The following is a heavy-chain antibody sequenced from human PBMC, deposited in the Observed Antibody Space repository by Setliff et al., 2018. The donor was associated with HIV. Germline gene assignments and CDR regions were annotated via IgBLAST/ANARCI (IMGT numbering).Heavy chain of an antibody. V-gene: IGHV5-51*01. J-gene: IGHJ5*02. CDR2: ISPDDSDT. CDR1: GYVFTNYW. D-gene: IGHD3-3*01. CDR3: ARHFGISYRSPFDP. Sequence: GESLKISCKSSGYVFTNYWIGWVRQMPGKGLEWMGIISPDDSDTRFSPSFQGQVTISVDKSTSTAYLQWSSLKASDSAIYYCARHFGISYRSPFDPWGQGTLVTVSS.